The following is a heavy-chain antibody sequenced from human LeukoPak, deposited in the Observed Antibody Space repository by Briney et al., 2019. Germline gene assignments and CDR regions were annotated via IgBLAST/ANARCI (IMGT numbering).Heavy chain of an antibody. D-gene: IGHD6-13*01. CDR3: VREYSGWLAAAGA. CDR2: ISSSSNFI. CDR1: GFTFNSFR. J-gene: IGHJ4*02. Sequence: GGSLRLSCAASGFTFNSFRMNRVRQAPDKGLEWVSSISSSSNFIYYADSVRGRFTISRDNAKNSLYLQMNSLRAEDTAVYYCVREYSGWLAAAGAWGQGVLVTVSS. V-gene: IGHV3-21*01.